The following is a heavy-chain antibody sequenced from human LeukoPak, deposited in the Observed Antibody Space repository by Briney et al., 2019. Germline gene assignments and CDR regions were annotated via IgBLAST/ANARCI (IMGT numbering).Heavy chain of an antibody. CDR2: ISSSSSTI. CDR3: ATPLGVATSP. V-gene: IGHV3-48*04. CDR1: GFTFSSYS. J-gene: IGHJ5*02. D-gene: IGHD3-3*01. Sequence: PGGSLRLSCAASGFTFSSYSMNWVRQAPGKGLEWVSYISSSSSTIYYADSVKGRFTISRDNAKNSLYLQINSLRAEDTAVYYCATPLGVATSPWGQGTLVTVSS.